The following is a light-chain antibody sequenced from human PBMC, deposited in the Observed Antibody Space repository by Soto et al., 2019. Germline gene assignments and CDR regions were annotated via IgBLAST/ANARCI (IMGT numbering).Light chain of an antibody. CDR2: CNN. Sequence: QSVLTQPPSASGTPGQRVTISCSGSSSNIGSNYVYWYQQLHGTAPKLLIYCNNQRPSGVPDRFSGSKSGTSASLAISGLRSEDEADYYCAAWDDSLSGVVFGGGTKLTVL. CDR1: SSNIGSNY. J-gene: IGLJ2*01. CDR3: AAWDDSLSGVV. V-gene: IGLV1-47*02.